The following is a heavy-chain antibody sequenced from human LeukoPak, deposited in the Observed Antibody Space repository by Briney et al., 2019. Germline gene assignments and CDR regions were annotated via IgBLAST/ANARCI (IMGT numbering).Heavy chain of an antibody. Sequence: PSETLSLTCTVSGGSVSSSIYYWGWIRQPPGKGLEWIGSIYYSGSTSYNPSLKSRVTISVDTSKNQFSLKLTSVTAADTAVYYCASRNDISTGYVFDFWGQGTLVTVSS. V-gene: IGHV4-39*01. D-gene: IGHD3-9*01. J-gene: IGHJ4*02. CDR2: IYYSGST. CDR1: GGSVSSSIYY. CDR3: ASRNDISTGYVFDF.